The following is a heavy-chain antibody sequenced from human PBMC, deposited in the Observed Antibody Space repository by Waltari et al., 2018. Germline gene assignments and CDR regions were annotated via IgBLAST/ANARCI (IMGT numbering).Heavy chain of an antibody. V-gene: IGHV4-34*01. CDR1: GGSFSGYY. J-gene: IGHJ5*02. CDR2: INHSGRT. D-gene: IGHD3-10*01. CDR3: ARGSLLWFGELAWFDP. Sequence: QVQLQQWGAGLLKPSETLSLTCAVYGGSFSGYYWSWIRQPPGKGLEWIGEINHSGRTNYNPSLKSRVTISVDTSKNQFSLKLSSVTAADTAVYYCARGSLLWFGELAWFDPWGQGTLVTVSS.